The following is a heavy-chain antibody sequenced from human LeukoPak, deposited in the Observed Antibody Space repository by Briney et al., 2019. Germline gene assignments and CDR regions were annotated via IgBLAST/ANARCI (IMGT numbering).Heavy chain of an antibody. D-gene: IGHD2-15*01. Sequence: SETLSLTCSVSGGSISSGDYYWSWIRQPPGKGLEGIGYIYYSGNTYYNPSLKSRVTISVDTSKNQFSLKLSSVTAADTAVYYCARGRVYCSGGSCYNRPFWFDPWGQGTLVTVSS. V-gene: IGHV4-30-4*01. J-gene: IGHJ5*02. CDR1: GGSISSGDYY. CDR2: IYYSGNT. CDR3: ARGRVYCSGGSCYNRPFWFDP.